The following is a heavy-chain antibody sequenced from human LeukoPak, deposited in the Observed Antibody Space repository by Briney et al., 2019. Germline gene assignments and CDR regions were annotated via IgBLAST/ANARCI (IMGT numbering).Heavy chain of an antibody. D-gene: IGHD2-8*02. CDR1: VFTLSNSD. CDR3: VRGSRISAKLL. V-gene: IGHV1-18*01. Sequence: GASVKVSCKAYVFTLSNSDINWVRQAPGQGLEWMGWINTNNGHTNFQPKFQGRVTLTSDTSTTTVYTEMRSLTPDDTGMYYCVRGSRISAKLLWGQGILVTVSS. J-gene: IGHJ4*02. CDR2: INTNNGHT.